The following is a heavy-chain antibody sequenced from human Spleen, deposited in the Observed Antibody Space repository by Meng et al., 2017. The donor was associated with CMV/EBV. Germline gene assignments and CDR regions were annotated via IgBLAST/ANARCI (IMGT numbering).Heavy chain of an antibody. CDR3: TTDGSGGRTYYYGMDV. J-gene: IGHJ6*02. V-gene: IGHV3-15*01. Sequence: GESLKISCAASGFTFSNAWMSWVRQAPGKGLEWVGRIKSKTDGGTTDYAAPVKGRFTISRDDSKNTLYLQMNSLKTEDTAVYYCTTDGSGGRTYYYGMDVWGQGTTVTVSS. CDR1: GFTFSNAW. D-gene: IGHD3-10*01. CDR2: IKSKTDGGTT.